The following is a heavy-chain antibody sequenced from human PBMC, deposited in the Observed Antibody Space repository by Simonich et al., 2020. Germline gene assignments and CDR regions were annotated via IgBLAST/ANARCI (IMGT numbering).Heavy chain of an antibody. J-gene: IGHJ3*02. D-gene: IGHD4-4*01. CDR1: GFTFSSYW. Sequence: EVQLVESGGGLVQPGGSLRLSCAASGFTFSSYWMHWVRQAPGKGLVGVSRINSDGSSTSYADSVKGRLTISRDNAKNTLYLRMNSLRAEDTAVYYCARDYSNYDAFDIWGQGTMVTVSS. CDR3: ARDYSNYDAFDI. V-gene: IGHV3-74*01. CDR2: INSDGSST.